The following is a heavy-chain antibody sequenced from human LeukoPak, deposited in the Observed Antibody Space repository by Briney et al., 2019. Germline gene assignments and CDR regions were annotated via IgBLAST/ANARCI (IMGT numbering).Heavy chain of an antibody. CDR3: AKGAGSSSFDY. CDR1: GFPFSRYA. Sequence: GGSLSLSCAASGFPFSRYAMSWVRQAPGKGLEWVSSISGSGGSTYYADSVKGRFTISRDNSENTLYLQMHSLRAEDTAVHYCAKGAGSSSFDYWGQGTLVTVSS. D-gene: IGHD2-15*01. J-gene: IGHJ4*02. V-gene: IGHV3-23*01. CDR2: ISGSGGST.